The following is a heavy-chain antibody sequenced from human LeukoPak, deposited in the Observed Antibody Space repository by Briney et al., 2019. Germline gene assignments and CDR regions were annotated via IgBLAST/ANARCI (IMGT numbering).Heavy chain of an antibody. CDR2: IKQDGSEK. CDR1: GFTFSRYR. CDR3: AKGTYDSSGPDY. D-gene: IGHD3-22*01. Sequence: PGGSLRLSCAASGFTFSRYRMNWVRQAPGKGLEWVANIKQDGSEKYYADSVKGRFTISRDNSKNSLYLQMNSLRTEDTALYYCAKGTYDSSGPDYWGQGTLVTVSS. V-gene: IGHV3-7*03. J-gene: IGHJ4*02.